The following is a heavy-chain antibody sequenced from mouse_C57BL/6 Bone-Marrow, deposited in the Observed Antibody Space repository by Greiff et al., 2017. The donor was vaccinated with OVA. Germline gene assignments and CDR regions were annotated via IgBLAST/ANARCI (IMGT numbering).Heavy chain of an antibody. CDR2: ISYDGSN. CDR1: GYSITSGYY. D-gene: IGHD2-3*01. CDR3: ARGGDGYYLYAMGY. J-gene: IGHJ4*01. Sequence: EVQLQESGPGLVKPSQSLSLTCSVTGYSITSGYYWNWIRQFPGNKLEWMGYISYDGSNNYNPSLKNRIPITRDTSKNQFFLKLNSVTTEDTATYYCARGGDGYYLYAMGYWGQGTSVTVSS. V-gene: IGHV3-6*01.